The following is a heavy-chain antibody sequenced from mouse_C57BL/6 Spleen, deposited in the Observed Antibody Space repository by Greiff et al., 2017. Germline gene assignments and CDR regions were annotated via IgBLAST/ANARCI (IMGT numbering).Heavy chain of an antibody. J-gene: IGHJ1*03. CDR1: GYTFTSYW. Sequence: QVQLQQSGAELVRPGTSVKLSCKASGYTFTSYWMHWVKQRPGQGLEWIGVIDPSDSYTNYNQKFKGKATLTVDTSSSTAYMQLSSLTSEDSAVYYCARGFITTVVAGKVFFDVWGTGTTVTVSS. V-gene: IGHV1-59*01. CDR3: ARGFITTVVAGKVFFDV. CDR2: IDPSDSYT. D-gene: IGHD1-1*01.